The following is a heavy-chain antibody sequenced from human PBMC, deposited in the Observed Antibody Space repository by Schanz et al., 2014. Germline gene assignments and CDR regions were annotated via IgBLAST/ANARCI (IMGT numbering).Heavy chain of an antibody. V-gene: IGHV3-33*03. D-gene: IGHD3-10*01. CDR2: IWYDGSNK. CDR3: AKDPRGDKNDRAYYFDY. J-gene: IGHJ4*02. Sequence: VHLLESGGGVVQPGRSLRLSCAASGFTFSSYGMHWVRQAPGKGLEWVAVIWYDGSNKYYADSVKGRFGISRDNSENTLYLQMSSLRVEDTAVYYCAKDPRGDKNDRAYYFDYWGQGTLVSVSS. CDR1: GFTFSSYG.